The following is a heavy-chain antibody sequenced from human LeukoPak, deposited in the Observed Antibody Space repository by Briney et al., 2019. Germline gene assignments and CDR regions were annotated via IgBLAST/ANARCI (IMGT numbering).Heavy chain of an antibody. CDR1: GFIFSTYS. Sequence: GGSLRLSCAASGFIFSTYSMNWVRQAPGKGLEWVSYISSSSSTIYYADSVKGRFTISRDNAKNSLYLQMNSLRAEDTAVYYCARDGVWAFGVVDYWGQGTLVTVSS. D-gene: IGHD3-3*01. CDR2: ISSSSSTI. CDR3: ARDGVWAFGVVDY. J-gene: IGHJ4*02. V-gene: IGHV3-48*01.